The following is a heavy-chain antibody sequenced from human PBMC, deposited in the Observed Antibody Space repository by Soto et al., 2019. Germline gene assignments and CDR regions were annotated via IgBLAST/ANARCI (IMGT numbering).Heavy chain of an antibody. D-gene: IGHD3-10*01. CDR2: ISYDGSNK. J-gene: IGHJ6*02. CDR1: GFTFSSYA. V-gene: IGHV3-30-3*01. Sequence: GGSLRLSCAASGFTFSSYAMHWVRQAPGKGLEWVAVISYDGSNKYYADSVKGRFTISRDNSKNTLDLQMNSLRAEDTAVYYCARGVKRFGELFYYYYGMDVWGQGTTVTVSS. CDR3: ARGVKRFGELFYYYYGMDV.